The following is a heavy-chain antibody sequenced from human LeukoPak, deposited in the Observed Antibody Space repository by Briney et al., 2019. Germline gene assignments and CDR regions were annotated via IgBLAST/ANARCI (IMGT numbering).Heavy chain of an antibody. V-gene: IGHV4-39*07. J-gene: IGHJ4*02. CDR1: GDSISSSGYY. D-gene: IGHD6-19*01. CDR2: INYSGNT. Sequence: SETLSLTCTVSGDSISSSGYYWGWIRQSPGKGLEWIGTINYSGNTYYNPSLKSRVTISVDTSKNQFSLKLSSVIAADTAVYYCARVDSMSVALRDYCDYWGQGTLVTVSS. CDR3: ARVDSMSVALRDYCDY.